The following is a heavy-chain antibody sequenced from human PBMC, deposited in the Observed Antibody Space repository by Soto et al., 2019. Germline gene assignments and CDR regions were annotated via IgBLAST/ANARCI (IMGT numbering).Heavy chain of an antibody. Sequence: ASVKVSCKASGYTFTSYGLSWVRQAPGQGLEWMGWISAYNGNTNYAQKLQGRVTMTRDTSARIAYMELGSLRSDDTAVYYCAREMGTIFSDWGQGTLVTVSS. CDR1: GYTFTSYG. CDR3: AREMGTIFSD. J-gene: IGHJ4*02. D-gene: IGHD3-9*01. CDR2: ISAYNGNT. V-gene: IGHV1-18*04.